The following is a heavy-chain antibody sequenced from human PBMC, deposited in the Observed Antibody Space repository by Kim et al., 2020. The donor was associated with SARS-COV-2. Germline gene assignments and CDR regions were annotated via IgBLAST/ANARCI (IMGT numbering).Heavy chain of an antibody. CDR1: GFTFGTYA. Sequence: GGSLRLSCAASGFTFGTYAMSWVRQAPGKGLEWLSGISPNGGSTYYADSVKGRFTISRDNSKNTLYLQVNSLRAEDTAVYYCAKRNPYYFDYWGQGTLVT. CDR3: AKRNPYYFDY. J-gene: IGHJ4*02. V-gene: IGHV3-23*01. CDR2: ISPNGGST.